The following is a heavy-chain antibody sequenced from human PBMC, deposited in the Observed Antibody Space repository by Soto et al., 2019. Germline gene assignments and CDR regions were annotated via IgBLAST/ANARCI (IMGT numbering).Heavy chain of an antibody. V-gene: IGHV4-59*01. D-gene: IGHD6-13*01. CDR3: ARIAAAGTLGWFDP. CDR2: IYYSGST. J-gene: IGHJ5*02. Sequence: SETLSLTCSVSGGSLSSYDGSWIRQPPGKGLEWIGYIYYSGSTNYNPSLKSRVTISVDTSKNQFSLKLSSVTAADTAVYYCARIAAAGTLGWFDPWGQGTLVTVSS. CDR1: GGSLSSYD.